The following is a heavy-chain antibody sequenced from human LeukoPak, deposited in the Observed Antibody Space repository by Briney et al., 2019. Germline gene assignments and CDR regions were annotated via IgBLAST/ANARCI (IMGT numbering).Heavy chain of an antibody. D-gene: IGHD3-22*01. CDR3: ARDRYYDSSGYYFDY. CDR1: GFTFSSYG. CDR2: IWYDGSNK. Sequence: GGSLRLSCAASGFTFSSYGMPWVRQAPGKGLEWVAVIWYDGSNKYYADSVKGRFTISRDNSKNTLYLQMNSLRAEDTAVYYCARDRYYDSSGYYFDYWGQGTLVTVSS. V-gene: IGHV3-33*01. J-gene: IGHJ4*02.